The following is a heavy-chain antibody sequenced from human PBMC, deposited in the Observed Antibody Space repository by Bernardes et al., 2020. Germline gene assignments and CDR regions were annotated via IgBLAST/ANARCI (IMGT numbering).Heavy chain of an antibody. CDR3: ARVNWCIDF. D-gene: IGHD2-8*01. CDR1: GYSIGSGYH. J-gene: IGHJ4*02. CDR2: AYRSGIT. V-gene: IGHV4-38-2*01. Sequence: SETLSLTCAVSGYSIGSGYHWGWIRQPPGKGLEWIGSAYRSGITYYHASLKSRVTISVDTSKNQFSLKLSSATAADTAVYYCARVNWCIDFWGQGTLVIVSS.